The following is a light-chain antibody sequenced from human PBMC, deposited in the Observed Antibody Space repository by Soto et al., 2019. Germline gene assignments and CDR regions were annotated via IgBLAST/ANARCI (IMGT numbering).Light chain of an antibody. CDR3: QQYNNWPPLT. J-gene: IGKJ4*01. Sequence: EIVMTQSPATLSVSPGERATLSCRASQSVNSNLAWYQQKPGQAPRLLIYGASTRATGTPGRFSGGGFGTEFTLTISSLQSEDFAVYYCQQYNNWPPLTFGGGTKVEIK. V-gene: IGKV3-15*01. CDR2: GAS. CDR1: QSVNSN.